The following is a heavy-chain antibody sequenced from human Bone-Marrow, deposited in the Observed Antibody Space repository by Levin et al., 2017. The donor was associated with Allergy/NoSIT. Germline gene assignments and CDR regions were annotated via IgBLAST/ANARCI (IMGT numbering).Heavy chain of an antibody. CDR2: ISGSGGST. J-gene: IGHJ3*02. CDR3: AKDGGSGSYYNPLELHDAFDI. V-gene: IGHV3-23*01. Sequence: PGGSLRLSCAASGFTFSSYAMSWVRQAPGKGLEWVSAISGSGGSTYYADSVKGRFTISRDNSKNTLYLQMNSLRAEDTAVYYCAKDGGSGSYYNPLELHDAFDIWGQGTMVTVSS. D-gene: IGHD3-10*01. CDR1: GFTFSSYA.